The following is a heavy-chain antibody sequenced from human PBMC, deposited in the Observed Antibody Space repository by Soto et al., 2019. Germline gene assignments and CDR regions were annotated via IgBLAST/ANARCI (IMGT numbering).Heavy chain of an antibody. J-gene: IGHJ5*02. D-gene: IGHD3-22*01. V-gene: IGHV1-69*13. CDR2: IIPIFGTA. CDR3: ARDRDYDSSGYYYFGWFDP. CDR1: GGTFSSYA. Sequence: GASVKVSCKASGGTFSSYAISWVRQAPGQGLEWMGGIIPIFGTANYAQKLQGRVTITADESTSTAYMELSSLRSEDTAVYYCARDRDYDSSGYYYFGWFDPWGQGTLVTVS.